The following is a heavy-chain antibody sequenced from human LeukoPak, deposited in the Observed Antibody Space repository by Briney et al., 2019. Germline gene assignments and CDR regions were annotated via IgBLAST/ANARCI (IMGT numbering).Heavy chain of an antibody. CDR1: GFSFSDTW. D-gene: IGHD2-15*01. Sequence: GGSLRLSCVGSGFSFSDTWMSWVRQSPGKGLEWVGRIKSKTDGGTTDYAAPVKGRFTISRDDSKNTLYLQMDSLKVEDTAIYYCTTDRWYSADHWGQGTLVTVSS. V-gene: IGHV3-15*01. J-gene: IGHJ5*02. CDR2: IKSKTDGGTT. CDR3: TTDRWYSADH.